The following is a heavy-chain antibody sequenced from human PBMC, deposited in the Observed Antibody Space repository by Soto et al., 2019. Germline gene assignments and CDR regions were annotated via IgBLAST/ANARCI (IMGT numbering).Heavy chain of an antibody. CDR1: GFTFSNYA. J-gene: IGHJ4*02. D-gene: IGHD4-17*01. CDR3: ARDRTLNYGDFAH. V-gene: IGHV3-30-3*01. CDR2: ISYDGSHK. Sequence: PGGSLRLSCAASGFTFSNYAMHWVRQAPGKGLEWVAAISYDGSHKYYAESVKGRFTISRDNSKDTLYLQMNSLRTDDTAVFYCARDRTLNYGDFAHWGQGTLVTVSS.